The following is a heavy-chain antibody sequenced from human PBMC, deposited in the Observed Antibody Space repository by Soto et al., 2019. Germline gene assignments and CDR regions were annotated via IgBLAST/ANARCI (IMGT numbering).Heavy chain of an antibody. CDR2: INTNTGNP. J-gene: IGHJ6*02. Sequence: ASVKVSCKASGYTFTSYAMNWVRQAPGQGLEWMGWINTNTGNPTYAQGFTGRFVFSLDTSVSTAYLQICSLKAEDTAVYYCARDAPTLLRYFDWLSNPNYGMHVSGQGTPVTVSS. CDR3: ARDAPTLLRYFDWLSNPNYGMHV. D-gene: IGHD3-9*01. V-gene: IGHV7-4-1*01. CDR1: GYTFTSYA.